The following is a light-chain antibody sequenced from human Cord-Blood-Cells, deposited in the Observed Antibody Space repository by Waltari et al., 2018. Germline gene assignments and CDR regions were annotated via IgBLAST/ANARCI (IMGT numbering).Light chain of an antibody. CDR2: SNK. CDR1: SSNIGSNT. J-gene: IGLJ3*02. Sequence: QSVLTQPPSASGTPGQRVTISCSGSSSNIGSNTVNWYQHLPGTAPKLLIYSNKQRPSGVPDRFSGSKSGTSASLAISGLQSAEEADYYCAAWDDSLNGPVFGGGTKLTVL. CDR3: AAWDDSLNGPV. V-gene: IGLV1-44*01.